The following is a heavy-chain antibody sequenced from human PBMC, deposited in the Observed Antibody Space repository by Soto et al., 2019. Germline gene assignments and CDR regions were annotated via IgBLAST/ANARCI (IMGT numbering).Heavy chain of an antibody. J-gene: IGHJ6*02. CDR2: ISAYNGNT. CDR1: GYTFTSYG. D-gene: IGHD4-17*01. V-gene: IGHV1-18*01. Sequence: QVQLVQSGAEVKKPGASVKVSCKASGYTFTSYGISWVRQAPGQGLEWMGWISAYNGNTNYAQKLQGRVTMTTDTSTSTAYMDGRSLRFDDTAVYYCALDHCAYGHHGGMDVWCQGTTVTVSS. CDR3: ALDHCAYGHHGGMDV.